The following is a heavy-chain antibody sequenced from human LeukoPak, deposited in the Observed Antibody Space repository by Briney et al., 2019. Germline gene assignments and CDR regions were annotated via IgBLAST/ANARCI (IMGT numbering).Heavy chain of an antibody. Sequence: GGSLRLSCEASGFNFNTYSMAWVRQAPGKGLEWVAVISYDGSNKYYADSVKGRFTISRDNSKNTLYLQMNSLRAEDTAVYYCARALTQWLVRSGPFDPWGQGTLVTVSS. CDR1: GFNFNTYS. CDR3: ARALTQWLVRSGPFDP. J-gene: IGHJ5*02. CDR2: ISYDGSNK. V-gene: IGHV3-30*03. D-gene: IGHD6-19*01.